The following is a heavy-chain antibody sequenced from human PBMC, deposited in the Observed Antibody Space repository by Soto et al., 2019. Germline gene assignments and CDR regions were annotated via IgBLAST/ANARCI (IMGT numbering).Heavy chain of an antibody. CDR1: GYSFTGYY. J-gene: IGHJ6*02. D-gene: IGHD1-26*01. CDR3: ARDLSLSAYVKWYYGMDV. CDR2: INPDSGGT. V-gene: IGHV1-2*02. Sequence: GASVKVSCKAIGYSFTGYYLQWVRQAPGQGPEWMGWINPDSGGTNYAQKFQGRVTLTRDTSISTAYMEVSRLKSDDTAVYYCARDLSLSAYVKWYYGMDVWGQGTTVTVSS.